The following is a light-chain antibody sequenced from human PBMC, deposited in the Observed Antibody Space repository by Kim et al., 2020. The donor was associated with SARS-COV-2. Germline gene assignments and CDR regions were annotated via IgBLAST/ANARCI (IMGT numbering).Light chain of an antibody. Sequence: DIVLTQSPVTLSLSPGERATLSCRASQSVGTYLAWHQQRPGQAPRLLFSDASNRATGVPARFSASGSGTDFTLTISSLEPEDFAVYYCQQRSNWPPLTFGGGTKVDIK. V-gene: IGKV3-11*01. CDR3: QQRSNWPPLT. CDR2: DAS. CDR1: QSVGTY. J-gene: IGKJ4*01.